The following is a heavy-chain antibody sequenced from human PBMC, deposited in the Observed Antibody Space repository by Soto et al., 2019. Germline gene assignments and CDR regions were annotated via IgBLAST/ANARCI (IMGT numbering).Heavy chain of an antibody. CDR1: GYTFTNYW. J-gene: IGHJ6*02. CDR2: IYPGDSDT. CDR3: AASIFYYGMDV. Sequence: PGESLKISCKGSGYTFTNYWIGWVRQMPGKGPEWMGIIYPGDSDTKYNPSFQGQVTISADKSITTTYLQWNSLKASDTAIYYCAASIFYYGMDVWGQGTTVTVSS. V-gene: IGHV5-51*01.